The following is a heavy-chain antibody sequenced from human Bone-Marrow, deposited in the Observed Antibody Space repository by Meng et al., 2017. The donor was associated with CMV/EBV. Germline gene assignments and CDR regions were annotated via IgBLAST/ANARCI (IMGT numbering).Heavy chain of an antibody. CDR3: AKDLLLFGGANAYFDY. CDR2: IRHDGTNK. CDR1: GFTFDNYG. D-gene: IGHD3-16*01. V-gene: IGHV3-30*02. Sequence: GGSLRLSCAASGFTFDNYGMHWVRQTPGKGLEWVAFIRHDGTNKYYGDSVKGRFTISRDNSKNTVYLQMNSLRPEKTAIYYCAKDLLLFGGANAYFDYWGQGTLVTVSS. J-gene: IGHJ4*02.